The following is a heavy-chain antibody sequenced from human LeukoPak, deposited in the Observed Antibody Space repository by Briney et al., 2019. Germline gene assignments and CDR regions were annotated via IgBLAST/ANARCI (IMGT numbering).Heavy chain of an antibody. V-gene: IGHV1-8*01. J-gene: IGHJ4*02. CDR1: GYTFTSYD. D-gene: IGHD6-19*01. CDR3: ARSAQWLVGGNYFDY. CDR2: MNPNSGNT. Sequence: ASVKVSCKASGYTFTSYDINWVRQATGQGLEWMGWMNPNSGNTGYAQKFQGRVTMTRNTSISTAYMELSSLRSEDTAVYHCARSAQWLVGGNYFDYWGQGTLVTVSS.